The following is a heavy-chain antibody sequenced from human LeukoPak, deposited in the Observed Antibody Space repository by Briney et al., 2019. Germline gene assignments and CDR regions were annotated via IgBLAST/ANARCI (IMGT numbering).Heavy chain of an antibody. CDR1: GGSLSSNY. CDR3: AKSNGYGLVDI. J-gene: IGHJ3*02. CDR2: FYTSGST. V-gene: IGHV4-4*07. Sequence: PSETLSLACTVSGGSLSSNYWNWIRQPAGKGLEWIGRFYTSGSTNYNPSLKSRVTLSVDTSKNQFSLNLISVTAADTAVYYCAKSNGYGLVDIWGQGTMVTVSS. D-gene: IGHD3-10*01.